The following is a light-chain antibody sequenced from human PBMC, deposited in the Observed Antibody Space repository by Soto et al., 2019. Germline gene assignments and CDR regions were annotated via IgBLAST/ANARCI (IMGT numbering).Light chain of an antibody. CDR3: QQYKSYSELT. V-gene: IGKV1-5*03. Sequence: DLQMTQSPSTLSAFVGDRVTITCRASQSISGWLAWYQQKPGKAPKLLIYKASSLEGGVPSRFTGSGSGTEFTLTISSLQPDDFATYYCQQYKSYSELTFGGGTKVE. CDR2: KAS. J-gene: IGKJ4*01. CDR1: QSISGW.